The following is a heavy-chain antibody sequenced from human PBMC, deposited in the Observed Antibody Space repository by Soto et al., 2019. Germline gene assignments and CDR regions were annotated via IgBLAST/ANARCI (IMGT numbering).Heavy chain of an antibody. CDR1: GDSVTNNNW. Sequence: QVQLQESGPGLVKPSGTLSLTCAVSGDSVTNNNWWNWVRQPPGKGLEWIGEIHHSGSTNYNPSLKSRVTISLDKSRNRFSLSLTSVTAADTAVYYCARESYSATEGRDGYNLLYWGHGSRITVSS. J-gene: IGHJ4*01. CDR3: ARESYSATEGRDGYNLLY. D-gene: IGHD5-12*01. CDR2: IHHSGST. V-gene: IGHV4-4*02.